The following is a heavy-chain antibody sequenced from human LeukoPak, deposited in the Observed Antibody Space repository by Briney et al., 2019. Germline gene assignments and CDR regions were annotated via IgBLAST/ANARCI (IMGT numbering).Heavy chain of an antibody. V-gene: IGHV3-30*18. D-gene: IGHD2-15*01. CDR1: GFTFSSHG. Sequence: GGSLRFSCAASGFTFSSHGIHWVRQARGKGLEWVAVVSSDGGTTYYADSVKGRFTISRDNSKNTLYLQMNSLRGEDTAIYYCTKESATGSRYSFDYWGQGTLVTVSS. J-gene: IGHJ4*02. CDR3: TKESATGSRYSFDY. CDR2: VSSDGGTT.